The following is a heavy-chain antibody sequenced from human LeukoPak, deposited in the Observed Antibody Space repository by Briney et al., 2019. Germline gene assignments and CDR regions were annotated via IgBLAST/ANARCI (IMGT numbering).Heavy chain of an antibody. CDR2: VDPEDGET. V-gene: IGHV1-69-2*01. Sequence: ASVKVSCKVSGYTFTDYYMHWVQQAPGKGLEWMGLVDPEDGETVYAEKFQGRVTITADTSTDTAYVELSSLRSEDTAVYYCATRDSSSPIDYWGQGTLVTVSS. CDR1: GYTFTDYY. D-gene: IGHD6-13*01. J-gene: IGHJ4*02. CDR3: ATRDSSSPIDY.